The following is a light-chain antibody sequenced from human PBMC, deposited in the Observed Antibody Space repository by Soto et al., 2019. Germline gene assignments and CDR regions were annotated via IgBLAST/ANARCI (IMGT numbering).Light chain of an antibody. CDR1: QSVSSY. V-gene: IGKV3-11*01. CDR2: DAS. Sequence: EIVLTQSPATLSLSPGDRATLSCRASQSVSSYFAWYLQKPGQAPRLLIYDASNRATGIPARFSGSGSGTDFTLTISSLEPEEFAVYYCQQRSNWPLTFGGGTKVEIK. J-gene: IGKJ4*01. CDR3: QQRSNWPLT.